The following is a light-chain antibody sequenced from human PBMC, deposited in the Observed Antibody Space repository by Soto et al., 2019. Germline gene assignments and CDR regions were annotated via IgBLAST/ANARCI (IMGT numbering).Light chain of an antibody. Sequence: QAVVTQPPSASGTPGQRVTISCSGSSSNIGSNTVSWYQLLPGTAPKLLIYSNNQRPSGVPDRFSGSKSGTSASLAISGLQSEDEADYYCAAWDDSLNGYVFGTGTKVTVL. CDR1: SSNIGSNT. CDR3: AAWDDSLNGYV. CDR2: SNN. J-gene: IGLJ1*01. V-gene: IGLV1-44*01.